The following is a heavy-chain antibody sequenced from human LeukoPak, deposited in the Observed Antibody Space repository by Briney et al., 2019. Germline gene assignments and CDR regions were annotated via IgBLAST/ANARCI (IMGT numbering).Heavy chain of an antibody. J-gene: IGHJ3*02. D-gene: IGHD2-2*02. CDR3: SKHTSDAFGI. Sequence: SETLSHTCAVSGGSVSSFYWSWIRQPPGKGLEWIGYFYSGGSSNYNSSLKRRVTMSGDTSKNQFSLKLSSAAAADTAVYYFSKHTSDAFGIWGQGRMVTASS. CDR1: GGSVSSFY. V-gene: IGHV4-59*02. CDR2: FYSGGSS.